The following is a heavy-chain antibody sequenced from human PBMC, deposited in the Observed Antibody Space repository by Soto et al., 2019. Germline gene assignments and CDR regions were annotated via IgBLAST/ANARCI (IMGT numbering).Heavy chain of an antibody. CDR2: VLPITGST. J-gene: IGHJ4*01. V-gene: IGHV1-69*06. Sequence: QVQLVQSGAEVKKPGSSVKVSCKTSGGLFSVFSFNWVRQAPGQGLEWMGGVLPITGSTDYAQKFQGRLTHPADRSTSTIYMELSRLTSDDTANYYCATIRVRGGPLRFEDGGQGTLISVSS. D-gene: IGHD5-12*01. CDR3: ATIRVRGGPLRFED. CDR1: GGLFSVFS.